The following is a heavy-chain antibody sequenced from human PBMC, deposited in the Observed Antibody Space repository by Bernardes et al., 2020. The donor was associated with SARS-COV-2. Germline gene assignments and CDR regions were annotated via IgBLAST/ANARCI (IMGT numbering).Heavy chain of an antibody. J-gene: IGHJ2*01. CDR2: ISGSGGST. V-gene: IGHV3-23*01. Sequence: VGTLFLSCAASGFTFSSSAMSWVRQAPGPGLEWVSAISGSGGSTYYADSVKGRFTISRDNSKNTLYLQMNSLRAEDTAVYYCAKVDCSITSCYWYFDLWGRGTLVTVSS. CDR3: AKVDCSITSCYWYFDL. CDR1: GFTFSSSA. D-gene: IGHD2-2*01.